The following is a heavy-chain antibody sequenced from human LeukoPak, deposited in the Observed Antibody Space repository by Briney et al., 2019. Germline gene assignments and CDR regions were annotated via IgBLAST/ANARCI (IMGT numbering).Heavy chain of an antibody. D-gene: IGHD1-14*01. Sequence: GGSLRLSCAASGFTFSSYAMNWVRQAPGKGLEWVSITYSGDTTYYADSVKGRFIISRDDSKNTLSLQMNDLRVEDTAVYYCARERPDSRNLDSWGRGALVTVSS. CDR2: TYSGDTT. CDR1: GFTFSSYA. J-gene: IGHJ4*02. CDR3: ARERPDSRNLDS. V-gene: IGHV3-66*01.